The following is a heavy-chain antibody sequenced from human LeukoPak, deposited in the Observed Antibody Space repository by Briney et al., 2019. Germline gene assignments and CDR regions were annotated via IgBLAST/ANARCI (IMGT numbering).Heavy chain of an antibody. CDR2: IYYSGST. CDR1: GGSISSSSYY. D-gene: IGHD3-16*02. J-gene: IGHJ3*02. V-gene: IGHV4-39*07. CDR3: ARALYDYVWGSYRYFTFDI. Sequence: SQTLSLTCTVSGGSISSSSYYWGWIRQPPGKGLEWIGSIYYSGSTYYNPSLKSRVTISVDTSKNQFSLKLSSVTAADTAVYYCARALYDYVWGSYRYFTFDIWGQGTMVTVSS.